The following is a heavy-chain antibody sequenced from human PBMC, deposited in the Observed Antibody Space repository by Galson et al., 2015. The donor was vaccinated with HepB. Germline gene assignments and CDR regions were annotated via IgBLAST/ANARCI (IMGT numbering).Heavy chain of an antibody. CDR3: VKGTALYCGGDCLGGYFDY. Sequence: SLRLSCAASGFTFSSYAMHWVRQAPGKGLEYVSAISSNGGSTYYADSVKGRFTISRDNSKNTLYLQMSSLRAEDTAVYYCVKGTALYCGGDCLGGYFDYWGQGTLVTVSS. V-gene: IGHV3-64D*06. D-gene: IGHD2-21*02. J-gene: IGHJ4*02. CDR2: ISSNGGST. CDR1: GFTFSSYA.